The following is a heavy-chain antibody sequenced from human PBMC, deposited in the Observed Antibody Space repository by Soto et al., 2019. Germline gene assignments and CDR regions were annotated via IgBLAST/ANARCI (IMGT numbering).Heavy chain of an antibody. V-gene: IGHV3-30*18. Sequence: QVQLVESGGGVVQPGRSLRLSCAASGFTFSSYGMHWVRQAPGKGLEWVAVISYDGSNKYYADSVKGRFTISRDNSKNPLYLQMNSLRAEDTAVYYCAKDIAYYDFWSCYSGYYYGMGFWGQGTTVTVSS. D-gene: IGHD3-3*01. J-gene: IGHJ6*02. CDR3: AKDIAYYDFWSCYSGYYYGMGF. CDR1: GFTFSSYG. CDR2: ISYDGSNK.